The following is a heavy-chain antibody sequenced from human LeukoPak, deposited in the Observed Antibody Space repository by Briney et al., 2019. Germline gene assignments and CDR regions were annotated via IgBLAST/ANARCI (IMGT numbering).Heavy chain of an antibody. Sequence: GGSLRLSCAASGFTFSSSAMGWVRQAPGKGLEWVLSISRSGDRTYYADSVKGRFTISRDNSKNMLYLQMNSLRAEDTAMYYCAKALPTGHYFDYWGQGTLVTVSS. J-gene: IGHJ4*02. D-gene: IGHD4-17*01. CDR1: GFTFSSSA. CDR3: AKALPTGHYFDY. CDR2: ISRSGDRT. V-gene: IGHV3-23*01.